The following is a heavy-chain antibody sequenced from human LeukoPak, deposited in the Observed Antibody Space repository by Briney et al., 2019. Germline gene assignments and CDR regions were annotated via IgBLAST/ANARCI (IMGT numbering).Heavy chain of an antibody. V-gene: IGHV1-18*01. CDR3: ASGVVVVPAATGDYYYGMDV. Sequence: ASVKVSCKASGYTFTSYGISWVRQAPGQGLEWMGWIRAYNGNTNYAQKLQGRVTMTTDTSTSTAYMELRSLRSDDTAVYYCASGVVVVPAATGDYYYGMDVWGQGTTVTVSS. CDR1: GYTFTSYG. J-gene: IGHJ6*02. CDR2: IRAYNGNT. D-gene: IGHD2-2*01.